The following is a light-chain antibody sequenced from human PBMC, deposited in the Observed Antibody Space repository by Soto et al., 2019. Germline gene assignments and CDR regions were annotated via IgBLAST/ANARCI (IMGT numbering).Light chain of an antibody. Sequence: EIVLTQSPGTLSLSPGERATLSCRASQSVSSSYLAWYQQKPGQAPRLLIYGASSRATGIPDRFSGSGSGTDFRLTISRLEPEDLAVYYCQQYGSSGALTFGGGTKVEIK. CDR1: QSVSSSY. CDR3: QQYGSSGALT. CDR2: GAS. V-gene: IGKV3-20*01. J-gene: IGKJ4*01.